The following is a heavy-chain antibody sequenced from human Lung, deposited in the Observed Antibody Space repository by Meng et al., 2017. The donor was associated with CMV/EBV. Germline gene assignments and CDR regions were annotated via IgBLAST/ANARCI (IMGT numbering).Heavy chain of an antibody. V-gene: IGHV1-69*10. CDR3: ARSRVLSSSPSRPPTYGMAV. Sequence: SXXVSXKASGGTSSSYVISWVRQAPGQGLEWMGGIIPILGRANYGQKFQARVTITADKSTSTAHMELSSLRSEDTAVYYCARSRVLSSSPSRPPTYGMAVWXQGTTVT. D-gene: IGHD2-2*01. J-gene: IGHJ6*02. CDR2: IIPILGRA. CDR1: GGTSSSYV.